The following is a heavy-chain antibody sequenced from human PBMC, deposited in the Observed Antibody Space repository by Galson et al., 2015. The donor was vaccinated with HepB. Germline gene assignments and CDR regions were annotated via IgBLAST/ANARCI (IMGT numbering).Heavy chain of an antibody. CDR1: GGSISSYY. D-gene: IGHD6-13*01. CDR2: IYYSGST. V-gene: IGHV4-59*01. CDR3: ARASPSSSWYLVPFDY. J-gene: IGHJ4*02. Sequence: ETLSLTCTVSGGSISSYYWSWIRQPPGKGLEWIGYIYYSGSTNYNPSLKSRVTISVDTSKNQFSLKLSSVTAADTAVYYCARASPSSSWYLVPFDYWGQGTLVTVSS.